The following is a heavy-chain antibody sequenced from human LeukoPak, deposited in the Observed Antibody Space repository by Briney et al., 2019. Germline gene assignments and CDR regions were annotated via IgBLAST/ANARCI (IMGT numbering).Heavy chain of an antibody. J-gene: IGHJ4*02. D-gene: IGHD1-7*01. V-gene: IGHV3-48*04. CDR3: ARGRNYVPFDY. Sequence: GGSLRLSCAASGFTFSPYPMNWVRQAPGKGLEWVSYISGPSDTIHYADSVKGRFTISRDNAKNSLYLQMNSLRAEDTAVYYCARGRNYVPFDYWGQGTLVTVSS. CDR1: GFTFSPYP. CDR2: ISGPSDTI.